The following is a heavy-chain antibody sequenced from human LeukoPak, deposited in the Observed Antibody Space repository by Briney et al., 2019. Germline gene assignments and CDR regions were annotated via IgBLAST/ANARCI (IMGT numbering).Heavy chain of an antibody. D-gene: IGHD6-25*01. CDR3: ARLLAAPYYINF. Sequence: GESLKISCKGSGYKFTNYWIAWVRQMPGQGLEGLGIIYPRDSDSRYSPSFKGQVSISVDTSIDTAYLQWSSVKASDTAMYYCARLLAAPYYINFWGQGTLVTVSS. CDR2: IYPRDSDS. J-gene: IGHJ4*02. CDR1: GYKFTNYW. V-gene: IGHV5-51*01.